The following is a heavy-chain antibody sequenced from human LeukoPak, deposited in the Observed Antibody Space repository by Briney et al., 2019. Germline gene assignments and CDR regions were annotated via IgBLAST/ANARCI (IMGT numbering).Heavy chain of an antibody. CDR2: ISYDGSNK. V-gene: IGHV3-30*01. Sequence: PGRSLRLSCAASGFTFSSHAMHWVRQAPGKGLEWVAVISYDGSNKYYADSVKGRFTISRDNSKNTLYLQMNSLRAEDTAVYYCARDGFLPAAIVRGAYNWFDPWGQGTLVTVSS. D-gene: IGHD2-2*02. J-gene: IGHJ5*02. CDR3: ARDGFLPAAIVRGAYNWFDP. CDR1: GFTFSSHA.